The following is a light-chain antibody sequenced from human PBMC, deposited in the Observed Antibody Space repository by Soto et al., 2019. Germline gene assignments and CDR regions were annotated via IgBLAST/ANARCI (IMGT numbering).Light chain of an antibody. CDR2: DDD. Sequence: NFMLTQPHSVSEAPGKTVTISCTRSSGSIASTYVQWYQQRPGSAPTTVIFDDDQRRSGVPDRFSGSIDSSSNSASLTSSGLKTEDEDDYYCQAYGRSKLVFGGGTKLTVL. J-gene: IGLJ2*01. CDR3: QAYGRSKLV. V-gene: IGLV6-57*04. CDR1: SGSIASTY.